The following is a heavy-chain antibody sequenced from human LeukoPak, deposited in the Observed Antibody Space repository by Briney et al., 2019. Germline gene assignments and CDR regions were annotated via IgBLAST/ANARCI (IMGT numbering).Heavy chain of an antibody. V-gene: IGHV3-30*04. Sequence: TGGSLRLSCAASGFTFSSYAMHWVRQAPGKGLEWVAVISYDGSNKYYADSVKGRFTISRDNSKNTLYLQMNSLRAEDTAVYYCARSQPGYSSTRFDYWGQGTLVTVSS. CDR1: GFTFSSYA. D-gene: IGHD6-13*01. J-gene: IGHJ4*02. CDR2: ISYDGSNK. CDR3: ARSQPGYSSTRFDY.